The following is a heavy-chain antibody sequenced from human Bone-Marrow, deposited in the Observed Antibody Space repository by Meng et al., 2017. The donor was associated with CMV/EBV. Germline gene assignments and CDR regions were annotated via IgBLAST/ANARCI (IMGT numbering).Heavy chain of an antibody. V-gene: IGHV3-9*01. D-gene: IGHD1-26*01. CDR2: ISWNSGSI. Sequence: GGSLRLSCAASGFTFDDYAMHWVRQAPGKGLEWVSGISWNSGSIGYADSVKGRFTISRDNSMGTVSLQMNSLRADDTAVYYCASDAGDFNPFDYWGQGTLVTVSS. J-gene: IGHJ4*02. CDR3: ASDAGDFNPFDY. CDR1: GFTFDDYA.